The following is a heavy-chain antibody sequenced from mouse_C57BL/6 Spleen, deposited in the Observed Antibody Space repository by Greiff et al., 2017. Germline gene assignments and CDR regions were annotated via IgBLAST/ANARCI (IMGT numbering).Heavy chain of an antibody. J-gene: IGHJ3*01. CDR1: GFTFSSYA. V-gene: IGHV5-4*01. D-gene: IGHD1-1*01. CDR2: ISDGGSYT. CDR3: ASLLFPSGFAY. Sequence: EVQRVESGGGLVKPGGSLKLSCAASGFTFSSYAMSWVRQTPEKRLEWVATISDGGSYTYYPDNVKGRFTISSDNAKNNLYLQMSHLKSEDTTMYYCASLLFPSGFAYWGQVTLVTVSA.